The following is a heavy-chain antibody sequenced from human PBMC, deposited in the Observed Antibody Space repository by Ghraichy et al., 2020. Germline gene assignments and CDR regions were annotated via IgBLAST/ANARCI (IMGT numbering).Heavy chain of an antibody. CDR3: ARGNGYNWNDGWFDP. CDR2: IIPIFGTA. D-gene: IGHD1-20*01. V-gene: IGHV1-69*13. J-gene: IGHJ5*02. Sequence: SVKVSCKASGGTFSSYAISWVRQAPGQGLEWMGGIIPIFGTANYAQKFQGRVTITADESTSKAYMELSSLRSEDTAVYYCARGNGYNWNDGWFDPWGQGTLVTVSS. CDR1: GGTFSSYA.